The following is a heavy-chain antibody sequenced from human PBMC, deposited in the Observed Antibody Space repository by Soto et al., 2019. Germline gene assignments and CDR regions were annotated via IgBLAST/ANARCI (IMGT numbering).Heavy chain of an antibody. CDR1: GGSISSGDYY. Sequence: PSDTLSLTCTVSGGSISSGDYYWSWIRQPPGKGLEWIGEINHSGSTNYNPSLKSRVTISVDTSKNQFSLKLSSVTAADTAVYYCARGRGRLAVAAPRGYYYYGMDVWGRGTTVT. J-gene: IGHJ6*02. V-gene: IGHV4-39*07. CDR2: INHSGST. D-gene: IGHD6-19*01. CDR3: ARGRGRLAVAAPRGYYYYGMDV.